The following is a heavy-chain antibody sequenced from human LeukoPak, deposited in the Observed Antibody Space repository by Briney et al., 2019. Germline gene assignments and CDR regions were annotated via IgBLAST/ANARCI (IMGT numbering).Heavy chain of an antibody. CDR2: ITWNSAKI. J-gene: IGHJ4*02. CDR1: GLTFDDYA. V-gene: IGHV3-9*01. CDR3: HATYSLFDY. Sequence: GRTLRLSCAASGLTFDDYAMHWVRQAPGKGLEWVSGITWNSAKIGYADSVKGLFTISRDNAKNSLYLQMNSLRAEDTALYYCHATYSLFDYWGQGTPVTVSS. D-gene: IGHD4-11*01.